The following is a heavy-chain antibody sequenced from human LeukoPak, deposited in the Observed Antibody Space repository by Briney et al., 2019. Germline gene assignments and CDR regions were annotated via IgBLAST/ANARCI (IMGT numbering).Heavy chain of an antibody. D-gene: IGHD1-20*01. J-gene: IGHJ5*02. CDR2: IYTSGST. CDR3: ARVGITGINWFDP. CDR1: GGSISSYY. V-gene: IGHV4-4*07. Sequence: PSETLSLTCTVSGGSISSYYWSWIRQPAGKGLEWIGRIYTSGSTNYNPSLKGRVTISVDKSKNQFSLKLSSVTAADTAVYYCARVGITGINWFDPWGQGTLVTVSS.